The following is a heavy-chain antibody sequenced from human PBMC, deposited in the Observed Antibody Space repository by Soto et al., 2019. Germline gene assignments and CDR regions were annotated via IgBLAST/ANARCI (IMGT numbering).Heavy chain of an antibody. J-gene: IGHJ6*03. V-gene: IGHV1-18*01. CDR2: ISAYNGNT. CDR1: GYTFTSYG. CDR3: ARENEYSSSSWGNYYYYYYMDV. D-gene: IGHD6-6*01. Sequence: GASLKVSCKASGYTFTSYGISWVRQAPGQGLEWMGWISAYNGNTNYAQKLQGRVTMTTDTSTSTAYMELRSLRSDDTAVYYCARENEYSSSSWGNYYYYYYMDVWGNGTTVTVSS.